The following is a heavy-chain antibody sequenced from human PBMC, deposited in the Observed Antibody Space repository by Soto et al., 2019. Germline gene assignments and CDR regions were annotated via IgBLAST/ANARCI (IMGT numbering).Heavy chain of an antibody. CDR3: ASRFYVWGSYDIDY. CDR2: IYHTGST. J-gene: IGHJ4*02. Sequence: QVQLQESGPGLVKPSETLSLTCAVSGGSVRSDNYHWSWIRQPPGKGLEWIGYIYHTGSTNYNPSLKSRVSISVDTSTNQFSLKLSSVTAADTAVYYCASRFYVWGSYDIDYWGQGTLVTVSS. CDR1: GGSVRSDNYH. D-gene: IGHD3-16*01. V-gene: IGHV4-61*01.